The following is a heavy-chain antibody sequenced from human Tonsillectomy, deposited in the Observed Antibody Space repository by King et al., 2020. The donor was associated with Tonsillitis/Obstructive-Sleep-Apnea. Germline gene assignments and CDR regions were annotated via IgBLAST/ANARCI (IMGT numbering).Heavy chain of an antibody. CDR3: ARSPYSNGFSDYYYVMDV. D-gene: IGHD5-18*01. J-gene: IGHJ6*02. V-gene: IGHV5-10-1*03. CDR1: GYIFTNSW. Sequence: VQLVESGAEVKKPGESLRISCKGSGYIFTNSWINWVRQMPGKGLDWMGTIDPSDSYTNYSPSFQGHVSISVDKSISTAYMQWSSLEASDTAMYYCARSPYSNGFSDYYYVMDVWGQGTTVTVSS. CDR2: IDPSDSYT.